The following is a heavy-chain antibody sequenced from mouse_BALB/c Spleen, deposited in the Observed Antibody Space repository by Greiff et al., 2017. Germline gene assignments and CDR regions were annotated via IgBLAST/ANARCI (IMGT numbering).Heavy chain of an antibody. CDR2: INPGSGGT. CDR3: AGVNYFDY. Sequence: QVQLQQSGAELVRPGTSVKVSCKASGYAFTNYLIEWVKQRPGQGLEWIGVINPGSGGTNYNEKFKGKATLTADKSSSTAYMQLSSLTSDDSAVYFCAGVNYFDYWGQGTTLTVSS. J-gene: IGHJ2*01. CDR1: GYAFTNYL. V-gene: IGHV1-54*01.